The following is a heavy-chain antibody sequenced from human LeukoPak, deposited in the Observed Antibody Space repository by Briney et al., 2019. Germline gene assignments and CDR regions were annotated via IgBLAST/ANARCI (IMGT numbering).Heavy chain of an antibody. V-gene: IGHV4-4*02. Sequence: PSETLSLTCAVSGGSISSSNWWSWVRQPPGKGLEWIGEIYHSGSTNYNPSLKSRVTISVDKSKNQFSLKLSSVTAADTAVYYCARRPYGDYGGDPFDYWGQGTLVTVSS. CDR1: GGSISSSNW. D-gene: IGHD4-17*01. CDR2: IYHSGST. CDR3: ARRPYGDYGGDPFDY. J-gene: IGHJ4*02.